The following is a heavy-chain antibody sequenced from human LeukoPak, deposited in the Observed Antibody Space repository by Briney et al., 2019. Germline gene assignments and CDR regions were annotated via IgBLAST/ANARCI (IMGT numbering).Heavy chain of an antibody. CDR2: INHSGST. CDR1: GGSFSGYY. CDR3: ARSYGSGSPKTKNWFDP. Sequence: PSETLSLTCAVYGGSFSGYYWSWIRQPPGKGLEWIGEINHSGSTNYNPSLKSRVTTSVDTSKNQFSLKLSSVTAADTAVYYCARSYGSGSPKTKNWFDPWGQGTLVTVSS. V-gene: IGHV4-34*01. J-gene: IGHJ5*02. D-gene: IGHD3-10*01.